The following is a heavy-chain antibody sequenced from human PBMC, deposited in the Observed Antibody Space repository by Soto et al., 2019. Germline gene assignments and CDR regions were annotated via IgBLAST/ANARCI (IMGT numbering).Heavy chain of an antibody. CDR1: GFTFSSYS. CDR2: ISSSSSTI. CDR3: ARGYKQWLVSDY. D-gene: IGHD6-19*01. Sequence: EVQLVESGGGLVQPGGSLRLSCAASGFTFSSYSMNWVRQAPGKGLEWVSDISSSSSTIYYADSVKGRFTISRDNAKKSLYLQMNRLRAEDTAVFYCARGYKQWLVSDYWGQGTLVTVSS. V-gene: IGHV3-48*01. J-gene: IGHJ4*02.